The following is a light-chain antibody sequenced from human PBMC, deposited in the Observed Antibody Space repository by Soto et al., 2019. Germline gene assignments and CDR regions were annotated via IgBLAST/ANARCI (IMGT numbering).Light chain of an antibody. CDR1: SSNIGAGYD. J-gene: IGLJ3*02. V-gene: IGLV1-40*01. CDR3: QSYDSSLSGSV. CDR2: SNS. Sequence: QPVLTQPPSVSGAPGQRVTISCTGSSSNIGAGYDVHWYQQLPGTAPKLLIYSNSNRPSGVPDRFSGSKSGTSASLAITGLQAEDEAEYYCQSYDSSLSGSVFGGGTKLTVL.